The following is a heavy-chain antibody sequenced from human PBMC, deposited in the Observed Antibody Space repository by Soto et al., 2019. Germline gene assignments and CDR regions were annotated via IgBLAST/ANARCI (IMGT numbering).Heavy chain of an antibody. CDR3: TTLQYCSSTSCYGSSY. D-gene: IGHD2-2*01. CDR1: GFPFSNAR. J-gene: IGHJ4*02. Sequence: PGGSLRLSCAASGFPFSNARMSWVRQAPGRGLEWVGRIKSKTDGETTDYAAPVKDRFTISRDDSKNTLYLQMRSLKTEDAAMYYCTTLQYCSSTSCYGSSYWGQGTLVTVSS. CDR2: IKSKTDGETT. V-gene: IGHV3-15*01.